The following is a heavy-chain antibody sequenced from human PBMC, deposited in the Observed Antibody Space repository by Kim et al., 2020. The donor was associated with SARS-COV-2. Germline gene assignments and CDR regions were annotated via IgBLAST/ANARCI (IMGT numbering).Heavy chain of an antibody. Sequence: GGSLRLSCAASGFTFSSYAMSWVRQAPGKGLEWVSAISGSGGSTYYADSVKGRFTISRDNSKNTLYLQMNSLRAEDTAVYYCAKGPPPTYCGGDCKNYYFDYWGQGTLVTVSS. CDR1: GFTFSSYA. V-gene: IGHV3-23*01. D-gene: IGHD2-21*02. J-gene: IGHJ4*02. CDR3: AKGPPPTYCGGDCKNYYFDY. CDR2: ISGSGGST.